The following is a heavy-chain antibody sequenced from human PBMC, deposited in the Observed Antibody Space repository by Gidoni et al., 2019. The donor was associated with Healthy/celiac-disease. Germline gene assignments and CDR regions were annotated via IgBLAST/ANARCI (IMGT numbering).Heavy chain of an antibody. V-gene: IGHV3-23*01. CDR3: AKDPLFIQQPTSGWFDP. D-gene: IGHD5-18*01. CDR1: GCIFSSYA. CDR2: ISGSGGST. Sequence: VQLLESGGGLVQPGGSLSLSCAASGCIFSSYAMSWARQAPGKGLEWVSAISGSGGSTYYADSVKGRFTISRDNTKNPLYLQMNSLRAEDTAVYYCAKDPLFIQQPTSGWFDPWGQGTLVTVSS. J-gene: IGHJ5*02.